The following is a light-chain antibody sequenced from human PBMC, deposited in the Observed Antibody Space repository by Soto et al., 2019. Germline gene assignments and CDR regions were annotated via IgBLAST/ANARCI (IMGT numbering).Light chain of an antibody. CDR1: SSNIGSNY. J-gene: IGLJ3*02. CDR3: QSYDNILSGPL. CDR2: SNI. V-gene: IGLV1-47*02. Sequence: QPVLTQPPSASGTAGQRVTISCSGSSSNIGSNYVYWYQQLPGMAPKLLIYSNIHRPSGVPDRFSGSKSGTSASLAITGLRTEDEADYYCQSYDNILSGPLFGGGTKVTVL.